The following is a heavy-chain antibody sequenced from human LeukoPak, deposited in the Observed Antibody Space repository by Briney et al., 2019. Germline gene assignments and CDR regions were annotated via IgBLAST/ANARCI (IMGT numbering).Heavy chain of an antibody. D-gene: IGHD6-13*01. J-gene: IGHJ6*03. CDR3: ARAPSIAAAEDFYYYYYYYMDV. CDR2: ISSLSGTI. CDR1: GFTFSSYS. Sequence: GGSLRLSCAASGFTFSSYSMNWVRQAPGKGLEWVSYISSLSGTINYADSVKGRFTISRDNSKNTLYLQMNSLRAEDTAVYYCARAPSIAAAEDFYYYYYYYMDVWGKGTTVTISS. V-gene: IGHV3-48*01.